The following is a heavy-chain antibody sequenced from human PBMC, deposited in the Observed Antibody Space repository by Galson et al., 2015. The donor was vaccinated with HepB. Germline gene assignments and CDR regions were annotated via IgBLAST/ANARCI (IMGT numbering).Heavy chain of an antibody. D-gene: IGHD3-10*01. CDR3: VRDITRPGSTEYFPH. CDR1: GFTFSDYY. J-gene: IGHJ1*01. Sequence: SLRLSCAASGFTFSDYYMSWIRQAPGKGPEWISYISGSSSDTNYADSVKGRFTISRDNARSSLSLQMSSLRAEDTAIYYCVRDITRPGSTEYFPHWGQGTLVTVSS. CDR2: ISGSSSDT. V-gene: IGHV3-11*06.